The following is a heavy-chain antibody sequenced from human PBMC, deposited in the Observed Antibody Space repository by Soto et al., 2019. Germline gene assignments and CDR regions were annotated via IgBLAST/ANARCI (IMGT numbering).Heavy chain of an antibody. CDR1: GFSFSTNQ. V-gene: IGHV3-48*03. CDR2: ISASGGTI. J-gene: IGHJ5*01. Sequence: GGSLRLSCAASGFSFSTNQIDWIRQAPGKAPEWISYISASGGTIYYSDSVKGRFTISRDNAKNSLFLQMNSLRAEDTAVYYCALLRDSWGQGAPVTVSS. CDR3: ALLRDS. D-gene: IGHD2-15*01.